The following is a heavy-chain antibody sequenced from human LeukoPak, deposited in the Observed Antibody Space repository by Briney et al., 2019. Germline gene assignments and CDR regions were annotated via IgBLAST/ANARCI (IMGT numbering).Heavy chain of an antibody. Sequence: GGSLRLSCAASGFTFSTYSMNWVRQPPGKGLEWVSSISSSGSFMYYADSVKGRFTISRDNAKNSLYLQMNSLRAEDTAVYYCARAPVGHSKAFDIWGQGTMVTVSS. D-gene: IGHD2-15*01. CDR1: GFTFSTYS. J-gene: IGHJ3*02. CDR3: ARAPVGHSKAFDI. V-gene: IGHV3-21*01. CDR2: ISSSGSFM.